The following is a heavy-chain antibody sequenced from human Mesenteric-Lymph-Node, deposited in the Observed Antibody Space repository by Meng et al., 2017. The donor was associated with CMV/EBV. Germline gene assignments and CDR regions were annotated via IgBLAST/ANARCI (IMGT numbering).Heavy chain of an antibody. Sequence: FTFSSYVMYWVRQAPGQGLEWVSTISDSGDGTFYADSVKGRFTISRDNSKNTLYLLMNSLRAEDTAIYYCAKDRVGCGGDCYSEHFWGQGTLVTVSS. CDR2: ISDSGDGT. CDR3: AKDRVGCGGDCYSEHF. V-gene: IGHV3-23*01. CDR1: FTFSSYV. D-gene: IGHD2-21*01. J-gene: IGHJ4*02.